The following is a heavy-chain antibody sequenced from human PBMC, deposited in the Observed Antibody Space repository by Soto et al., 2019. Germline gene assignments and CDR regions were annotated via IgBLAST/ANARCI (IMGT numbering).Heavy chain of an antibody. CDR3: ASPVAADAALDV. D-gene: IGHD2-15*01. V-gene: IGHV4-30-2*01. CDR2: FYHSGNT. J-gene: IGHJ3*01. CDR1: GGSISSGGYS. Sequence: SETRSLTCAVSGGSISSGGYSWTWIRQPPGKGLEWIGYFYHSGNTYYNPSLRSRVTISGDRSKNQFTLNLSSVTAADTAVYYCASPVAADAALDVCGHVTTVTVS.